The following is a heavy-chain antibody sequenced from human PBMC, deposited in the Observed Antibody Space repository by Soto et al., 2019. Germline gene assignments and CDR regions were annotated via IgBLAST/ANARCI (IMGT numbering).Heavy chain of an antibody. J-gene: IGHJ6*02. CDR2: IIPIFGTA. CDR3: ASSTSNSQIVLVPAANYYYGMDV. D-gene: IGHD2-2*01. V-gene: IGHV1-69*13. Sequence: GASVKVSCKASGGTFSSYAISWVRQAPGQGLEWMGGIIPIFGTANYAQKFQGRVTITADESTSTAYMELSSLRSEDTAVYYCASSTSNSQIVLVPAANYYYGMDVWGQGTTVTVSS. CDR1: GGTFSSYA.